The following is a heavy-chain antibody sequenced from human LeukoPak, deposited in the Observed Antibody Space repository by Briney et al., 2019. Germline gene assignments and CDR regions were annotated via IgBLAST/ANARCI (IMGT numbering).Heavy chain of an antibody. V-gene: IGHV3-30-3*01. J-gene: IGHJ4*02. Sequence: GGSLRLSCAASGFTFSSSNMHWVRQAPGKGLGWVAVISYDESNKYYADSVKGRFTISRDNSMNTLYMQMNSLRTEDTAVYYCARDWSGYWSLNYWGQGTLVTVSS. CDR2: ISYDESNK. CDR1: GFTFSSSN. CDR3: ARDWSGYWSLNY. D-gene: IGHD3-3*01.